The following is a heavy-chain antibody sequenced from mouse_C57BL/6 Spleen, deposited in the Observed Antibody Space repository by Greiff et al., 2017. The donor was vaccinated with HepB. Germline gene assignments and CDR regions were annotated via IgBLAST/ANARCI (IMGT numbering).Heavy chain of an antibody. CDR3: AREEDYERGYFDV. Sequence: VQLQQSGAELARPGASVKMSCKASGYTFTSYTMHWVKQRPGQGLEWIGYINPSSGYTKYNQKFKDKATLTADKSSSTAYMQLSSLTSEDSAVYYCAREEDYERGYFDVWGTGTTVTVSS. D-gene: IGHD1-1*01. V-gene: IGHV1-4*01. CDR2: INPSSGYT. CDR1: GYTFTSYT. J-gene: IGHJ1*03.